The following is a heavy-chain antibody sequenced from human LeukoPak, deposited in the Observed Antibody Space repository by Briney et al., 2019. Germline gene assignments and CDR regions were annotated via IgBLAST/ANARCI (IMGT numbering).Heavy chain of an antibody. CDR2: ISPSGGST. V-gene: IGHV1-46*01. Sequence: ASVKVSCKASGYTFTSYYMHWVRQAPGQGLEWMGIISPSGGSTSYAQKFQGRVTMTRDTSTSTVYMELSSLRSEDTAVYYCARGVTMVRGVIISPWFDPWGQGTLVTVSS. CDR1: GYTFTSYY. D-gene: IGHD3-10*01. J-gene: IGHJ5*02. CDR3: ARGVTMVRGVIISPWFDP.